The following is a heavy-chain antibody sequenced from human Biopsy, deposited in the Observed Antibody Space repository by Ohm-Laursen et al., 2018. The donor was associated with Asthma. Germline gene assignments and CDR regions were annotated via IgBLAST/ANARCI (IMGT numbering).Heavy chain of an antibody. CDR1: SGSGGYVRSGNYY. CDR2: IYYSGTT. Sequence: GTLSLTCSLSSGSGGYVRSGNYYWGWIRQPPGKGLEWIGSIYYSGTTYYNPSLESRVTVSADTSKNQFSLKLTSVTAADTAVYYCVRGSSSRHHGPFHYYYGLDVWGQGTTATVSS. D-gene: IGHD6-13*01. CDR3: VRGSSSRHHGPFHYYYGLDV. J-gene: IGHJ6*02. V-gene: IGHV4-39*01.